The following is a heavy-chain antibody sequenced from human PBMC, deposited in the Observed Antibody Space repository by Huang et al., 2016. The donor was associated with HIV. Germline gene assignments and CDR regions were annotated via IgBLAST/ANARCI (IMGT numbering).Heavy chain of an antibody. D-gene: IGHD6-6*01. J-gene: IGHJ6*02. V-gene: IGHV1-69*01. CDR3: ARGRTRSSLYDSYYGLDV. CDR1: GGTFRTYA. CDR2: IIPIVGTA. Sequence: QVQLVQSGAEVKKPGSSVKVSCKASGGTFRTYAISWVRQAPGQGLEWMGGIIPIVGTAKYEQKFQGTVTITADEFTSTAYMELSSLRSEDTALYYCARGRTRSSLYDSYYGLDVWGQGTTVTVSS.